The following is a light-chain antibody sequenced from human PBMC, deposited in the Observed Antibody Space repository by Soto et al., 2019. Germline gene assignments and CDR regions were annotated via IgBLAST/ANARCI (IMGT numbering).Light chain of an antibody. Sequence: QSALTQPASVSGSPGQSITISCTGTSSDVGGYNYVSWYQHHPGKAPKLMLYEGSKRPSGVSNRFSGSKSGDTASLIISGLQAEDEADYYCSSYTGSRTLVFGGGTQLTVL. J-gene: IGLJ7*01. V-gene: IGLV2-14*01. CDR1: SSDVGGYNY. CDR2: EGS. CDR3: SSYTGSRTLV.